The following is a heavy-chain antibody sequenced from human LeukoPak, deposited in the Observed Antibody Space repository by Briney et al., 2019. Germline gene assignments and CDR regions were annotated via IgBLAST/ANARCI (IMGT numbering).Heavy chain of an antibody. V-gene: IGHV4-39*02. CDR1: GGSISGRSYY. CDR2: IYYSGTT. J-gene: IGHJ5*02. CDR3: AHLRPTTGFDP. D-gene: IGHD4-17*01. Sequence: SETLSLTCTVSGGSISGRSYYWAWIRQPPGKGLEWIGTIYYSGTTYYNPSLKSQVTISVDTSTNHFSLTLSSVTAADTAVYYCAHLRPTTGFDPWGQGTLVTVSS.